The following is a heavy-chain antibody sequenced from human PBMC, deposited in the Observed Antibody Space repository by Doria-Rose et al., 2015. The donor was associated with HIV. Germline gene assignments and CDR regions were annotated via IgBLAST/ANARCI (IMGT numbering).Heavy chain of an antibody. Sequence: YWSWIRQPAGKGLEWIGRTYIRGSTDYNPSLQSRVTISVDTSKNQFSLEVNSVTAADTAVYYCARTANWNDGRVDSWGQGTSVIVSS. D-gene: IGHD1-20*01. J-gene: IGHJ4*02. CDR2: TYIRGST. V-gene: IGHV4-61*02. CDR3: ARTANWNDGRVDS. CDR1: Y.